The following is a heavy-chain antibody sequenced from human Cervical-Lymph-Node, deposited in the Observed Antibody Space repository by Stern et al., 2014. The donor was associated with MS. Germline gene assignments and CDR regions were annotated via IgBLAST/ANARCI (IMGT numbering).Heavy chain of an antibody. CDR3: AKDRWQYCRTTSCYYGMDV. D-gene: IGHD2-2*01. CDR2: ILYDGSET. CDR1: RSSLSTYG. Sequence: VQLVESGGGVVLPGGSLRLSCAASRSSLSTYGIHWVRQAPGKGPEWVALILYDGSETYYRESVKGRFTISRDDSKNMVSLQMNNLRGDDTAIYYCAKDRWQYCRTTSCYYGMDVWGQGTSVTVSS. J-gene: IGHJ6*02. V-gene: IGHV3-30*18.